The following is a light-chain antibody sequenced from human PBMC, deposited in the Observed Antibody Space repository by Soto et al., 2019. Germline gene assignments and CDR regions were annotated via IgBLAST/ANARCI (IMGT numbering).Light chain of an antibody. CDR2: AAS. Sequence: AIRMTQSPSSLSASTGDRVTITCRASQGISSYLAWYQQKPGKAPKLLIYAASTLQSGVPSRFSGSGSGRVFTLTINSLQPEDFATYYCQQSYSTLGTFGRGTRVEI. CDR3: QQSYSTLGT. J-gene: IGKJ2*01. V-gene: IGKV1-8*01. CDR1: QGISSY.